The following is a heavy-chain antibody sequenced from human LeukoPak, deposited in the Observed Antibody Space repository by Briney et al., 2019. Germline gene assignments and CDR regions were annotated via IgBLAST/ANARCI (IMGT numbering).Heavy chain of an antibody. CDR2: ISGSGGGT. CDR3: AKNLVGATQYYFDY. J-gene: IGHJ4*02. D-gene: IGHD1-26*01. Sequence: GGSLRFSCAASGFTFSSYAMSWVRQAPGKGLEWVSAISGSGGGTYYADSVKGRFTISRDNSKNTLYLQMNSLRAEDTAVYYCAKNLVGATQYYFDYWGQGTLVTVSS. CDR1: GFTFSSYA. V-gene: IGHV3-23*01.